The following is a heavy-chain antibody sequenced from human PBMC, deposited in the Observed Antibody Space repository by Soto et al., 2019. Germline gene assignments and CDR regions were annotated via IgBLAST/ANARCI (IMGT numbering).Heavy chain of an antibody. CDR1: GFTFSNYD. J-gene: IGHJ4*02. Sequence: GGSLRLSCEASGFTFSNYDMSWVRQAPGKGLEWVSAISRSGGNTYYADSVKGRFSISRDNFKNTLYLQMNSLRAEDTALYYCTRSVHPSYGPGGLFTYCFDYSGQGTLVTVSS. CDR2: ISRSGGNT. CDR3: TRSVHPSYGPGGLFTYCFDY. V-gene: IGHV3-23*01. D-gene: IGHD3-10*01.